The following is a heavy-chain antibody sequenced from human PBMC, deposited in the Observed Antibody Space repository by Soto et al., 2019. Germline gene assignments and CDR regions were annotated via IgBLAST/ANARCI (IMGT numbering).Heavy chain of an antibody. CDR3: AKDFKVSGGHYGSLNYYYGMDV. V-gene: IGHV3-30*18. J-gene: IGHJ6*02. CDR2: ISYDGILK. Sequence: PGGSLRLSCAASGFTFSDFGMHWVRQAPGKGLEWVAIISYDGILKYYADSVKGRFTISIDTSKGAVYLQMNSLTPEDTAVYYCAKDFKVSGGHYGSLNYYYGMDVWGQGTTVTVSS. CDR1: GFTFSDFG. D-gene: IGHD3-10*01.